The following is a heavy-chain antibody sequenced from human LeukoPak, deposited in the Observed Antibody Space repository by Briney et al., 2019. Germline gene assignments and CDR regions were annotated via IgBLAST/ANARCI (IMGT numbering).Heavy chain of an antibody. Sequence: SETLSLTCTVSGGSISSGSYYWSWIRQPAGKGLEWIGRIYTSGSTNYNPSLKSRVTISVDTSKNQFSLKLSSVTAADTAVYYCARSRYYYDSNGYPHVANLDYWGQGALVTVSS. CDR1: GGSISSGSYY. CDR3: ARSRYYYDSNGYPHVANLDY. CDR2: IYTSGST. J-gene: IGHJ4*02. V-gene: IGHV4-61*02. D-gene: IGHD3-22*01.